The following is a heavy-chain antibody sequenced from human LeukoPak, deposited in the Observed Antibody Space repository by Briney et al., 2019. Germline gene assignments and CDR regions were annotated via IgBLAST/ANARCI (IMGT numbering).Heavy chain of an antibody. J-gene: IGHJ6*03. CDR3: AKEGEGTTVGYYYYYMDV. CDR2: ISSSSSTI. Sequence: GGSLRLSCAASGFTFSSYSMNWVRQAPGKGLEWVSYISSSSSTIYYADSVKGRFTISRDNAKNSLYLQMNSLRAEDTAVYYCAKEGEGTTVGYYYYYMDVWGKGTTVTISS. CDR1: GFTFSSYS. V-gene: IGHV3-48*01. D-gene: IGHD4-23*01.